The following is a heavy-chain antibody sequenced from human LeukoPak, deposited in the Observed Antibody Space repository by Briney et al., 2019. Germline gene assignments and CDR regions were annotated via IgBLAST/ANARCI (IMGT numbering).Heavy chain of an antibody. D-gene: IGHD1-26*01. CDR1: GFTFGDYA. CDR2: IRSKAYGGTT. CDR3: TRAGREWELLRYFDY. J-gene: IGHJ4*02. Sequence: GGSLRLSCTASGFTFGDYAMSWVRQAPGKGLEWVGFIRSKAYGGTTEYAASVKGRFTTSRDDSKSIAYLQMNSLKTEDTAVYYCTRAGREWELLRYFDYWGQGTLVTVSS. V-gene: IGHV3-49*04.